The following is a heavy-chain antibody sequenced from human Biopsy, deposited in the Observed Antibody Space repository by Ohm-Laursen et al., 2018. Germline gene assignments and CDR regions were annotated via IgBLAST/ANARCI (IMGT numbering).Heavy chain of an antibody. J-gene: IGHJ2*01. CDR3: ARDRGYYSDRTVPGYFDL. Sequence: SETLSLTCTVSGDSISSYYWSWIRQPPGQGLEWTGYVYYTGSTDYNPSLQSRVTISVDTSKNHFSLRLRSVTPADTAIYYCARDRGYYSDRTVPGYFDLWGRGTLVTVSS. V-gene: IGHV4-59*01. CDR1: GDSISSYY. D-gene: IGHD3-22*01. CDR2: VYYTGST.